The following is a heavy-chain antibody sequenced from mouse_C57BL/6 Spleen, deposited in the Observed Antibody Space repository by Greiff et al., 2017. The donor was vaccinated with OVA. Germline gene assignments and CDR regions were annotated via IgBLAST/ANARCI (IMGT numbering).Heavy chain of an antibody. CDR3: ARSDYGSREGYYFDY. D-gene: IGHD1-1*01. CDR2: IDPANGNT. V-gene: IGHV14-3*01. J-gene: IGHJ2*01. Sequence: EVKLQQSVAELVRPGASVKLSCTASGFNIKNTYMHWVKQRPEQGLEWIGRIDPANGNTKYAPKFQGKATITADTSSNTAYLQLSSLTSEDTAIYYCARSDYGSREGYYFDYWGQGTTLTVSS. CDR1: GFNIKNTY.